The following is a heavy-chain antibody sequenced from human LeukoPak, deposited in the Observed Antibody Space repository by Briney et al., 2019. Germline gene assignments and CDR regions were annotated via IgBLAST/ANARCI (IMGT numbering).Heavy chain of an antibody. V-gene: IGHV3-23*01. CDR2: ISGSGGAT. J-gene: IGHJ4*02. Sequence: GGTLRLSCAASGFTFNTYGMSWVRQAPGKGLEWVSGISGSGGATYYADSVKGRFTISRDNSKNTLYLQMNSLRAEDTAVYYCVKCLGGAYYFDYWGQGTLVTVSS. CDR3: VKCLGGAYYFDY. D-gene: IGHD4-17*01. CDR1: GFTFNTYG.